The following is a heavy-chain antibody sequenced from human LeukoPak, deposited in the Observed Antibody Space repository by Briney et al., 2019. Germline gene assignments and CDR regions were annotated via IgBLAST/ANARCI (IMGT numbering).Heavy chain of an antibody. V-gene: IGHV3-21*01. J-gene: IGHJ6*02. CDR2: ISSSSSYI. Sequence: GGSLRLSCAASGFTFSSYSMNWVRQAPGKGLEWVSSISSSSSYIYYADSVKGRFTISRDNAKNSLYLQMNSLRAEDTAVYYCARGGVDYGGNSFYYYYGMDVWGQGTTVTVSS. CDR1: GFTFSSYS. CDR3: ARGGVDYGGNSFYYYYGMDV. D-gene: IGHD4-23*01.